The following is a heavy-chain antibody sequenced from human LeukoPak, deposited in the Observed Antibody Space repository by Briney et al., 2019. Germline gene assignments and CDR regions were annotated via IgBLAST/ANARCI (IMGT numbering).Heavy chain of an antibody. CDR2: IYYSGST. V-gene: IGHV4-61*08. Sequence: PSETLSLTCTVSGGSISSGDYYWSWIRQPPGKGLEWIGYIYYSGSTNYNPSLKSRVTISVDTSKNQFSLKLSSVTAADTAVYYCARGRKIYYYYYMDVWGKGTTVTVSS. J-gene: IGHJ6*03. CDR3: ARGRKIYYYYYMDV. CDR1: GGSISSGDYY.